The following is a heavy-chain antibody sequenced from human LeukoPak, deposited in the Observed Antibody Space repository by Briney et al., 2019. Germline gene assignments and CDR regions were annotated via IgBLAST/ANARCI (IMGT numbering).Heavy chain of an antibody. D-gene: IGHD6-6*01. CDR3: ARGGGSSSYLYYFDY. CDR1: GFTFSSYW. Sequence: GGSLRLSCAASGFTFSSYWMSWVRQAPGKGLEWVANIKQDGSEKYYVDSVKGRFTISRDNAKNSLYLQMNSLRAEDTAVYYCARGGGSSSYLYYFDYWGQGTLVTVSS. CDR2: IKQDGSEK. J-gene: IGHJ4*02. V-gene: IGHV3-7*01.